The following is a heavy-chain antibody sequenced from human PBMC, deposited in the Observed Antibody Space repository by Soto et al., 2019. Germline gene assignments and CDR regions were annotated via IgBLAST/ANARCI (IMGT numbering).Heavy chain of an antibody. CDR1: GGSITSSGSY. CDR3: ARGGGSTKVDY. J-gene: IGHJ4*02. Sequence: QVQLQESGPGLVKPSQTLSLTCTVSGGSITSSGSYWSWIRQHPGEGLEWIGLTSNSGSTSYNPSHNSRVTISVDTSSNQFSLNLKSETAADTAVYYCARGGGSTKVDYWGQGTLVTVSP. V-gene: IGHV4-31*03. CDR2: TSNSGST. D-gene: IGHD2-2*01.